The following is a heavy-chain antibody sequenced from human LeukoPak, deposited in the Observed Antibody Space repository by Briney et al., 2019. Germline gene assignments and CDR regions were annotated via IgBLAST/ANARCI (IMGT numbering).Heavy chain of an antibody. CDR1: GYTFTSYG. V-gene: IGHV1-18*01. D-gene: IGHD3-3*01. CDR3: ARDRARVTIFGVVIPGRIDI. CDR2: ISACNGNT. J-gene: IGHJ3*02. Sequence: WASVKVSCKASGYTFTSYGISWVRQAPGQGLEWMGWISACNGNTNYAQKLQGRVTMTTDTSTSTAYMELKSLRSDDTAVYYCARDRARVTIFGVVIPGRIDIWGQGTMVTVSS.